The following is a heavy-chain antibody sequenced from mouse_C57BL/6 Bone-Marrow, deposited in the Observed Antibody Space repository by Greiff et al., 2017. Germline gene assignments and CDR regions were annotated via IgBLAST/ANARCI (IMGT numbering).Heavy chain of an antibody. CDR1: GFTFSDYG. CDR3: ARCGYGSSYWFAY. V-gene: IGHV5-17*01. CDR2: ISSGSSTI. J-gene: IGHJ3*01. Sequence: EVKLVESGGGLVKPGGSLKLSCAASGFTFSDYGMHWVRQAPEKGLEWVAYISSGSSTIYYADTVKGRFTISRDNAKNTLFLQMTSLRSEDTAMYYCARCGYGSSYWFAYWGQGTLVTVSA. D-gene: IGHD1-1*01.